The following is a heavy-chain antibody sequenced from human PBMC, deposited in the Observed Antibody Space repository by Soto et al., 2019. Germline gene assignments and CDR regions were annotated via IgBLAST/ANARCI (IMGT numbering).Heavy chain of an antibody. CDR3: ASYSGSLYFES. Sequence: PSETLSLTCSVSGRSMSSNYWSWIRQSPEKGLEWLGYVFYGGTDYVPSLAGRVSMSVYTSKSQFSLKLTSVTFGDTAVYYCASYSGSLYFESWGQGTLVTVSS. D-gene: IGHD1-26*01. J-gene: IGHJ4*02. CDR1: GRSMSSNY. CDR2: VFYGGT. V-gene: IGHV4-59*01.